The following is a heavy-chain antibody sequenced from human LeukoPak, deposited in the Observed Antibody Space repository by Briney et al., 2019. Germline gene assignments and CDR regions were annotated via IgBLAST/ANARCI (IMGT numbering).Heavy chain of an antibody. CDR1: GFTFSNHA. J-gene: IGHJ4*02. V-gene: IGHV3-23*01. CDR2: ISGGGRTT. CDR3: AKNVVFTRYFDS. Sequence: GGSLRLSCAASGFTFSNHAMSWVRQAPGKGLQWVSVISGGGRTTEYADSVKGRFAVSRDNSVNTLSLHMDSLRVEDTAIYYCAKNVVFTRYFDSWGQGTLVTVSS. D-gene: IGHD2-21*01.